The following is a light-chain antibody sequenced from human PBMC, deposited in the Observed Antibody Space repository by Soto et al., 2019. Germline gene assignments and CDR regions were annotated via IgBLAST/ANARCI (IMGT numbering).Light chain of an antibody. CDR3: QQCSNWPFI. V-gene: IGKV3-11*01. Sequence: EIVLTQSPATLSLSPGERATLSCRASHSVSSYLGWYQQKPGQAPRLLLYDASNKATGIPPRFSGSGFGTDFTLTISCLEPEDFAFYYCQQCSNWPFIFGGGTK. CDR1: HSVSSY. J-gene: IGKJ4*01. CDR2: DAS.